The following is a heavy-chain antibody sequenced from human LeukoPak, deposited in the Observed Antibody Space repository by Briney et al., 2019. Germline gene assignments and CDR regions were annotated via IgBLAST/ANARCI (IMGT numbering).Heavy chain of an antibody. CDR2: IYPGDSDT. CDR1: GYSFTNYW. Sequence: GESLKISCKGSGYSFTNYWIGWVRQMPGKGLEWVGNIYPGDSDTRYSPSFQGQVTISADKSISTDYLQWSSLKASDTAMYYCARSPLYCSTTNCPGAFDIWGQGTMVTVSS. CDR3: ARSPLYCSTTNCPGAFDI. V-gene: IGHV5-51*01. D-gene: IGHD2-2*01. J-gene: IGHJ3*02.